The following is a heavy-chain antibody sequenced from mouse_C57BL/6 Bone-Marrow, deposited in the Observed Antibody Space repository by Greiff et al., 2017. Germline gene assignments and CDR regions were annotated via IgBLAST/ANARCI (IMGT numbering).Heavy chain of an antibody. CDR1: GYTFTSYW. CDR3: ARGRNIYYGYDDYYAMDY. Sequence: QVQLQQPGAELVKPGASVKLSCKASGYTFTSYWMHWVKQRPGRGLEWIGRIDPNSGGTKYNEKFKSKATLTVDKPSSTAYMQLSSLTSEDSAVYYCARGRNIYYGYDDYYAMDYWGQGTSVTVSS. V-gene: IGHV1-72*01. D-gene: IGHD2-2*01. J-gene: IGHJ4*01. CDR2: IDPNSGGT.